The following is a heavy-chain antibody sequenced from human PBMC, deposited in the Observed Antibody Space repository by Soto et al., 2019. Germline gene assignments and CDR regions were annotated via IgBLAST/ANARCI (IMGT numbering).Heavy chain of an antibody. CDR3: GRDGNCITTSCYGNWFDP. CDR1: GFTFSTYW. J-gene: IGHJ5*02. V-gene: IGHV3-74*01. D-gene: IGHD2-2*01. CDR2: INSDASHT. Sequence: EVQLVESGGGLVQPGGSLRLSCAASGFTFSTYWMHWIRQVPGKGLEWVSRINSDASHTYYADSVKGRFTISGHNAKNTLHLEMNSLRAEDTAVYYCGRDGNCITTSCYGNWFDPWGQGTLVSVSS.